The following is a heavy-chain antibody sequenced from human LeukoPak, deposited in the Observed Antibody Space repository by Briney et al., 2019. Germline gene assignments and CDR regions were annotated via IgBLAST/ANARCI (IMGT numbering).Heavy chain of an antibody. Sequence: PSQTLSLTCTVSGGSISSGDYYWSWIRQPPGKGLEWVGYIYYSGSTYYNPSLKSRVTISVDTSKNQFSLKLSSVTAADTAVYYCAKPPETTFPVFGYWGQGTLVTVSS. CDR3: AKPPETTFPVFGY. CDR1: GGSISSGDYY. V-gene: IGHV4-30-4*08. J-gene: IGHJ4*02. CDR2: IYYSGST. D-gene: IGHD3-16*01.